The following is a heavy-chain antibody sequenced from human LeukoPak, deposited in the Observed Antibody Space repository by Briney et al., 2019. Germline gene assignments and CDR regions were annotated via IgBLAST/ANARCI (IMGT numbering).Heavy chain of an antibody. Sequence: WVRQAPGKGLEWIGSIYYSGSTYYNPSLKSRVTISVDTSKNQFSLKLSSVTAADTAVYYCARLGALPGLPDYWGQGTLVTVSS. CDR2: IYYSGST. V-gene: IGHV4-39*01. D-gene: IGHD3-16*01. CDR3: ARLGALPGLPDY. J-gene: IGHJ4*02.